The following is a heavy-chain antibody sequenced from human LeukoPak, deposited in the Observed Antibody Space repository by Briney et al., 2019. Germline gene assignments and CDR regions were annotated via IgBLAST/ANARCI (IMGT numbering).Heavy chain of an antibody. V-gene: IGHV3-23*01. CDR1: GFTFSSYA. CDR3: AKEGTLVRSSTSCLNWFDS. CDR2: VTTDGGRT. Sequence: GGSLRLSCAASGFTFSSYAMTWVRQAPGKGLEWVSGVTTDGGRTYYADSVEGRFTISRDNSKNTLYLQMSTLRAEDTAVYYCAKEGTLVRSSTSCLNWFDSWGQGTLVTVSS. J-gene: IGHJ5*01. D-gene: IGHD2-2*01.